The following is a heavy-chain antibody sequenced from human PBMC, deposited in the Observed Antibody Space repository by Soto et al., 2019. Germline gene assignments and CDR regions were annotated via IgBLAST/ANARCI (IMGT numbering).Heavy chain of an antibody. CDR2: INRSGGT. Sequence: QVQLQQWGAGLLKPSETLSLTCAVYGGSFSGYYWSWIRQPPGKGLEWIGAINRSGGTNYNPSRKSRVTLPVDTSKNQFSLKLSSVTAADTAVYYCARGGKSVRFMQGYYFDYWGQGTLVTVSS. V-gene: IGHV4-34*01. J-gene: IGHJ4*02. CDR3: ARGGKSVRFMQGYYFDY. CDR1: GGSFSGYY.